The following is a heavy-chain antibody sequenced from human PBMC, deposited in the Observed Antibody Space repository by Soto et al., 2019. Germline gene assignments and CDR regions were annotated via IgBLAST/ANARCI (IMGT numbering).Heavy chain of an antibody. J-gene: IGHJ4*02. Sequence: ASVKVSCKASGYTFTGYYMHWVRQAPGQGLEWMGWINPNSGGTNYAQKFQGWVTMTRDTSISTAYMELSRLRSDDTAVYYCARSGLGGDHDLLDYWGQGTLVTVSS. CDR1: GYTFTGYY. D-gene: IGHD2-21*02. CDR2: INPNSGGT. CDR3: ARSGLGGDHDLLDY. V-gene: IGHV1-2*04.